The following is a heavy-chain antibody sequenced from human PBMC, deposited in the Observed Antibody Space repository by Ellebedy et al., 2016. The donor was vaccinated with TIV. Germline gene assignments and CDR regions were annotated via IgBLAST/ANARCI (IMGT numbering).Heavy chain of an antibody. CDR2: IRYDGSNK. V-gene: IGHV3-30*02. D-gene: IGHD2-21*02. CDR1: GFTFSSYG. J-gene: IGHJ4*02. Sequence: PGGSLRLSCAASGFTFSSYGMHWVRQAPGTGLEWVAFIRYDGSNKYYADSVKGRFTISRDNSKNTLYLQMNSLRAEDTAVYYCARVRLPATAILGPFDYWGQGTLVTVSS. CDR3: ARVRLPATAILGPFDY.